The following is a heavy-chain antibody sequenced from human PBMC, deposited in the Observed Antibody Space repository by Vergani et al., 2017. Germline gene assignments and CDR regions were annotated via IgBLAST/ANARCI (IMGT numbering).Heavy chain of an antibody. J-gene: IGHJ5*02. CDR3: ARGSEVYDFWSGYQNWFDP. CDR1: GYSISSGYY. D-gene: IGHD3-3*01. Sequence: QVQLQESGPGLVKPSETLSLTCAVSGYSISSGYYWGWIRQPPGKGLEWIGSIYHSGSTYYNPSLKSRVTISVDTSKNQFSLKLSSVTAADTAVYYCARGSEVYDFWSGYQNWFDPWGQGTLVTVSS. CDR2: IYHSGST. V-gene: IGHV4-38-2*01.